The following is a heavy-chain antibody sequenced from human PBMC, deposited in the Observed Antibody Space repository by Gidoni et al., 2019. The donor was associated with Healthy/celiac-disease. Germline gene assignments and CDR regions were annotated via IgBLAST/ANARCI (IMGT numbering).Heavy chain of an antibody. V-gene: IGHV4-59*01. J-gene: IGHJ6*02. Sequence: QVQLQESGPGLVKPSETLSLTCTVSGGSIRSYYWSWIRQPPGKGLEWIGYIYYSGSTNYNPSLKSRVTISVDTSKNQFSLKLSSVTAADTAVYYCARGVGATMDYYGMDVWGQGTTVTVSS. D-gene: IGHD1-26*01. CDR3: ARGVGATMDYYGMDV. CDR1: GGSIRSYY. CDR2: IYYSGST.